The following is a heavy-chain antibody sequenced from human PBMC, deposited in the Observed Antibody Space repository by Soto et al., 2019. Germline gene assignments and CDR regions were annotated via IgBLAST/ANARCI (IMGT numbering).Heavy chain of an antibody. J-gene: IGHJ4*02. CDR1: GFTFSSYG. CDR2: ISYDGSNK. Sequence: QVQLVESGGGVVQPGRSLRLSCAASGFTFSSYGMHWVRQAPGKGLEWVAVISYDGSNKYYADSVKGRFTISRDNSKNALYLEMNGLRAEDAVVYYCADVGGDFAYRGQGTLVTVCS. D-gene: IGHD2-15*01. V-gene: IGHV3-30*03. CDR3: ADVGGDFAY.